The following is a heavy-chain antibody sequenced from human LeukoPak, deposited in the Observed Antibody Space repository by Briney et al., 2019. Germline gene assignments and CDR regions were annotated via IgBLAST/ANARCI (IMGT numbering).Heavy chain of an antibody. CDR1: GYTSTSYD. CDR2: MNPNSGGT. J-gene: IGHJ6*03. CDR3: ARVARRGYYMDV. V-gene: IGHV1-2*02. Sequence: ASVKVSCKASGYTSTSYDINWVRQATGQGLEWMGWMNPNSGGTNYAQKFQGRVTMTRDTSISTAYMELSRLRSDDTAVYYCARVARRGYYMDVWGKGTTVTVSS. D-gene: IGHD1-14*01.